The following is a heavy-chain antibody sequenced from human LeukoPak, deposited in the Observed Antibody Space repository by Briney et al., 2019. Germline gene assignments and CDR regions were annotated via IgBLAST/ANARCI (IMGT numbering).Heavy chain of an antibody. D-gene: IGHD5/OR15-5a*01. CDR2: IIPILGIA. V-gene: IGHV1-69*02. CDR1: GGTFSSYT. CDR3: ASRLRTYYYYYYMDV. Sequence: SVKVSCEASGGTFSSYTISWVRQAPGQGLEWMGRIIPILGIANYAQKFQGRVTITADKSTSTAYMELSSLRSEDTAVYYCASRLRTYYYYYYMDVWGKGTTVTVSS. J-gene: IGHJ6*03.